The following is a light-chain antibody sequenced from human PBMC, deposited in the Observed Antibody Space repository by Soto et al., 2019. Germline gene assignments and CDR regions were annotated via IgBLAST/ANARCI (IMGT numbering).Light chain of an antibody. CDR1: SGSIGSNS. CDR3: QSYDTHTVV. J-gene: IGLJ2*01. CDR2: EDD. V-gene: IGLV6-57*04. Sequence: NFMLTQPHSVSESPGKTVTISCTRSSGSIGSNSVQWYQQRPGSAPTTVIYEDDQRPSGVPNRFAGSIDSSSNSASLTISGLQTEDEADYYCQSYDTHTVVFGGGTKLTVL.